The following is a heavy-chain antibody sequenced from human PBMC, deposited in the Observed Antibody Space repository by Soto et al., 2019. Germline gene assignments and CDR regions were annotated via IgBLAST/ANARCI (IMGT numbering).Heavy chain of an antibody. CDR1: GGSISSGDYY. CDR2: IYYSGST. D-gene: IGHD3-22*01. CDR3: ARGSYYYDSSGYYHY. Sequence: SQTLSLTCTVSGGSISSGDYYWSWIRQPPGKGLEWIGYIYYSGSTYYNPSLKSRVTISVDTSKNQFSLKLSSVTAADTAVYYCARGSYYYDSSGYYHYCGQGTLVTVSS. V-gene: IGHV4-30-4*01. J-gene: IGHJ4*02.